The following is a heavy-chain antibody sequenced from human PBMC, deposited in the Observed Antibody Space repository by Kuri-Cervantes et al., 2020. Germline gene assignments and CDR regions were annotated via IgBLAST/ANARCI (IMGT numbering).Heavy chain of an antibody. D-gene: IGHD1-26*01. CDR1: GFSLGKYA. J-gene: IGHJ5*02. Sequence: GGSLRLSCVASGFSLGKYAVSWVRQVPGKGLVWVSHINEDGSETNYADSVKGRFTISRDNAKNTFYLQVNSLRAEDTAVYYCARDAPRVGPWGQGTLVTVSS. CDR3: ARDAPRVGP. V-gene: IGHV3-74*01. CDR2: INEDGSET.